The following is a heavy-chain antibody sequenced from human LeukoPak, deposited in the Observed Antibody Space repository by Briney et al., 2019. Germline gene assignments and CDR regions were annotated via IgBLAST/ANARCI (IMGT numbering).Heavy chain of an antibody. Sequence: PGGSLRLSCAASGFTFNNYAMNWVRQAPGKGVEWVYVISGSGGTTYYADSVKGRFTISRDSSKNTLYLQMNSLRAEDTAVYYCAKVSGGGLYYDGMDVWGQGTTVTVSS. CDR3: AKVSGGGLYYDGMDV. V-gene: IGHV3-23*01. D-gene: IGHD1-14*01. CDR1: GFTFNNYA. J-gene: IGHJ6*02. CDR2: ISGSGGTT.